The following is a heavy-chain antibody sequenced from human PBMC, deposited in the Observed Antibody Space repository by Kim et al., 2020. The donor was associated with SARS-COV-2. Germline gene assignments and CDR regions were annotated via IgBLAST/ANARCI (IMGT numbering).Heavy chain of an antibody. V-gene: IGHV4-34*01. CDR3: ARGRGGTTVVTLGLGYYYYDGMDV. J-gene: IGHJ6*02. Sequence: SETLSLTCAVYGGSFSGYYWSWIRQPPGKGLEWIGEINHSGSTNYNPSLKSRVTISVDTSKNQFSLKLSSVTAADTAVYYCARGRGGTTVVTLGLGYYYYDGMDVWGQGTTVTASS. D-gene: IGHD4-17*01. CDR2: INHSGST. CDR1: GGSFSGYY.